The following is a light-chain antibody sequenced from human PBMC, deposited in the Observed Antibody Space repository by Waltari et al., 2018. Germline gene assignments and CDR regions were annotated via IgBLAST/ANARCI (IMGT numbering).Light chain of an antibody. CDR3: QQRSSWPPRYT. CDR2: DVS. J-gene: IGKJ2*01. Sequence: ETVLTQPPATLSLSPGERATLSCRASQSVSTYLAWYQQKPGQAPRLLIYDVSNRATGIPARFSGSGSGTDFTLTISSLEPEDFAVYYCQQRSSWPPRYTFGQGTKLEIK. V-gene: IGKV3-11*01. CDR1: QSVSTY.